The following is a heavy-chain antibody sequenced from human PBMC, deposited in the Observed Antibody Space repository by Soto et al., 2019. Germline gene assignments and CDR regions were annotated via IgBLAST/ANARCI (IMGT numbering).Heavy chain of an antibody. Sequence: ASVKVSCKASGYTFTSYGISWVRQAPGQGLEWMGWISAYNGNTNYAQKLQGRVTMTTDTSTSTAYMELRSLRSDDTAVYYCARSSHYYYDSSGYTPPPDEYFQHWGQGTLVTVSS. D-gene: IGHD3-22*01. J-gene: IGHJ1*01. CDR3: ARSSHYYYDSSGYTPPPDEYFQH. CDR2: ISAYNGNT. V-gene: IGHV1-18*01. CDR1: GYTFTSYG.